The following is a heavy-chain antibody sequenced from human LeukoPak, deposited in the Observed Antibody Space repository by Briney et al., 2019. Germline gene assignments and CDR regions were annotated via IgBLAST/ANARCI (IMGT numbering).Heavy chain of an antibody. J-gene: IGHJ4*02. CDR1: GFTFDDYA. Sequence: PGSSLRLSCAASGFTFDDYAMHWVRQAPGKGLEWVSGISWNSGSIGYADSVKGRFTISRDNAKNSLYLQMNSLRAEDTALYYCAKGPHFGDYGSPFDYWGQGTLVTVSS. CDR2: ISWNSGSI. D-gene: IGHD4-17*01. CDR3: AKGPHFGDYGSPFDY. V-gene: IGHV3-9*01.